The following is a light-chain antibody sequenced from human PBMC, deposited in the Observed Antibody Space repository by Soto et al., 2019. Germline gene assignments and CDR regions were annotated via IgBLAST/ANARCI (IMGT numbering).Light chain of an antibody. CDR3: QQRSNWPPTLT. V-gene: IGKV3-11*01. CDR2: GAL. CDR1: QTVTTY. J-gene: IGKJ4*01. Sequence: EIVLTQSPATLSLSPGERATLSCRASQTVTTYLAWYQQRPGQAPRFLIYGALSRATGIPDRFSGSGSGTDFTLTISSLEPEDFAVYYCQQRSNWPPTLTFGGGTKVDIK.